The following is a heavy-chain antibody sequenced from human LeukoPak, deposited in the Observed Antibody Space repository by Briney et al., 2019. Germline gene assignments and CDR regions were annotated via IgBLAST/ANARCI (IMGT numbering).Heavy chain of an antibody. D-gene: IGHD4-17*01. CDR3: ARVGLQRYRLRGYFDY. V-gene: IGHV4-39*07. J-gene: IGHJ4*02. Sequence: SETLSLTCTVSGGSISSSSYYWSWIRQPPGKGLEWIGEINHSGSTNYNPSLKSRVTISLDTSKNQFSLKLSSVTAADTAVYYCARVGLQRYRLRGYFDYWGQGTLVTVSS. CDR1: GGSISSSSYY. CDR2: INHSGST.